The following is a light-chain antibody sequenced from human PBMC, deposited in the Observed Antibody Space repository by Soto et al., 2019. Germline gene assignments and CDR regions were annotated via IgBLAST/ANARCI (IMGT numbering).Light chain of an antibody. Sequence: EIVLAQSPDTLSLSPGERATLSCRTSQSMSTNYLAWYQQKSGQPPRRLIYGASIRATGIPDRFSGSGSGTDFTLTISRLEPEDFAVYYCHQYDSSPLTFGGGAKVGIK. J-gene: IGKJ4*01. V-gene: IGKV3-20*01. CDR1: QSMSTNY. CDR3: HQYDSSPLT. CDR2: GAS.